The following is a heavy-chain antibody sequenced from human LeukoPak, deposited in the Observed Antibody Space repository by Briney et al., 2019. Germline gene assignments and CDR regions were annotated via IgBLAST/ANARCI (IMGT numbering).Heavy chain of an antibody. CDR2: IYRGGST. V-gene: IGHV3-66*04. J-gene: IGHJ4*02. D-gene: IGHD4-17*01. CDR1: GITVSSNY. Sequence: GGSLRLSCAASGITVSSNYMSWVRQAPGKGLEWVSVIYRGGSTYYADSVKGRFTISRDNSKNTLYLQMNSLRAEDTAVYYCARHRGDYGLQGFDCWGQGTLVTVSS. CDR3: ARHRGDYGLQGFDC.